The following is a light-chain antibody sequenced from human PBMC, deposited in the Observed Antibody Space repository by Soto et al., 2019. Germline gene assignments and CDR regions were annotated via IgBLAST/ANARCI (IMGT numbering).Light chain of an antibody. Sequence: DIQMTQSPSSLSASVGDRVTITCRASHTFSSFLNWYQQKRGKPPTLLIYGAYNVRSGVPSRFTGSGGGAEFRLTISSLQPDDFATYYCQQTYSPPFTFGQGTSLE. CDR3: QQTYSPPFT. CDR2: GAY. J-gene: IGKJ2*01. V-gene: IGKV1-39*01. CDR1: HTFSSF.